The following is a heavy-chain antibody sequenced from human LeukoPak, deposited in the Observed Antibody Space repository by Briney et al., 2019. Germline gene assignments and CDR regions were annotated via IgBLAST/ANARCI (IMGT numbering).Heavy chain of an antibody. J-gene: IGHJ4*02. CDR2: IRSKAYGETA. CDR1: GFTFGDYA. Sequence: GGSLRLSCTASGFTFGDYAMSWIRQAPGKGLEWVGFIRSKAYGETADYAASVKGRFTISRDDSKAIAYLQMNSLKTEDTAVYHCTRDRGAYNLYDYWGQGTLVTVST. CDR3: TRDRGAYNLYDY. V-gene: IGHV3-49*03. D-gene: IGHD1-1*01.